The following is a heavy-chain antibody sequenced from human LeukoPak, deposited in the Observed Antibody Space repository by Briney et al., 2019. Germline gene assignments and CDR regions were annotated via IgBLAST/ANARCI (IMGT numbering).Heavy chain of an antibody. V-gene: IGHV4-59*01. CDR1: GVSISRYY. CDR3: ATCDNYGSGNPFDY. J-gene: IGHJ4*02. D-gene: IGHD3-10*01. CDR2: IYYSGTA. Sequence: SETLSLTCTVSGVSISRYYWSWIRQTPGKGLEWIGYIYYSGTAMYNPSLRSRATISVDMSKKQISLNLSSVTAADTAVYYCATCDNYGSGNPFDYWGQGTLVTVSS.